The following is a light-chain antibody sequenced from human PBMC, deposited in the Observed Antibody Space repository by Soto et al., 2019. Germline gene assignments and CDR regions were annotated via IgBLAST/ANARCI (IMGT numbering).Light chain of an antibody. J-gene: IGKJ1*01. Sequence: AIRMTQSPSSLSASTGDRVTITCRASQGISSYLAWYQQKPGKAPKLLIYAASTLQSGVPSRFSGSGSGTDFTLTISCLQSEDFATYYCQQYYSYPRTCGQGTKVAIK. CDR1: QGISSY. V-gene: IGKV1-8*01. CDR2: AAS. CDR3: QQYYSYPRT.